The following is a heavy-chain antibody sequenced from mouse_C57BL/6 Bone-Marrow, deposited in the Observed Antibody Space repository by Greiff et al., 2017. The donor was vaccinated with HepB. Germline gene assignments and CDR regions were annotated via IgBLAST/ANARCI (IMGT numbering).Heavy chain of an antibody. CDR2: ISDGGSYT. CDR1: GFTFSSYA. D-gene: IGHD1-1*01. V-gene: IGHV5-4*03. CDR3: ARALYYYGRDYFDY. Sequence: EVKLQESGGGLVKPGGSLKLSCAASGFTFSSYAMSWVRQTPEKRLEWVATISDGGSYTYYPDNVKGRFTISRDNAKNNLYLQMSHLKSEDTAMYYCARALYYYGRDYFDYWGQGTTLTVSS. J-gene: IGHJ2*01.